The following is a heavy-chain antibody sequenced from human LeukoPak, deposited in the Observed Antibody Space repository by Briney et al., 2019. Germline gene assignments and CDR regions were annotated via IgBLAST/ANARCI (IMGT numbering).Heavy chain of an antibody. CDR3: ARGSGRYFDWLAAIDY. CDR1: GGSISSGDYY. Sequence: PSETLSLTCTVSGGSISSGDYYWSWIRQPPGEGLEWIGYIYYSGSTYYNPSLKSRVTISVDTSKNQFSLKLSSVTAADTAVYYCARGSGRYFDWLAAIDYWGQGTLVTVSS. J-gene: IGHJ4*02. V-gene: IGHV4-30-4*01. D-gene: IGHD3-9*01. CDR2: IYYSGST.